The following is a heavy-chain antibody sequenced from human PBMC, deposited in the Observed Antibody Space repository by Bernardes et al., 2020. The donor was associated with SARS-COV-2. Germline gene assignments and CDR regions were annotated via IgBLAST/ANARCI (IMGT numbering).Heavy chain of an antibody. J-gene: IGHJ4*02. CDR3: ARGASGVNMILVVIGFSYYFDY. Sequence: SETLSLTCTVSGGSITSSNYYWGWIRQPPGKGLEWIGSMYSSGSSYYNPSLQSRVRASVDTSKNQFSLKLSSVTAADTAVYYCARGASGVNMILVVIGFSYYFDYWGQGTLVTVSS. CDR1: GGSITSSNYY. D-gene: IGHD3-22*01. CDR2: MYSSGSS. V-gene: IGHV4-39*01.